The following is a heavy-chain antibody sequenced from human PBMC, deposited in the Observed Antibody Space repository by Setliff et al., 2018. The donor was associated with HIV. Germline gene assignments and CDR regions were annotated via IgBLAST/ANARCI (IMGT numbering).Heavy chain of an antibody. D-gene: IGHD2-21*01. CDR1: SGSISSTNW. V-gene: IGHV4-4*02. Sequence: SETLSLTCNVSSGSISSTNWWSWVRQPPGKGLEWIGEIYHSGSFNYNPSLKSRVTISLDNSINQFSLNLTSVTAADTAVYFCARGTHCGGDCTNYFDSWGQGILVTV. CDR3: ARGTHCGGDCTNYFDS. J-gene: IGHJ4*02. CDR2: IYHSGSF.